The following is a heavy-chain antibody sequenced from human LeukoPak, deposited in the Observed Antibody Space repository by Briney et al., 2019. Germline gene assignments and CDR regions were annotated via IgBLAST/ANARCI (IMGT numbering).Heavy chain of an antibody. D-gene: IGHD6-19*01. CDR2: IKQDGSEK. V-gene: IGHV3-7*01. CDR3: ARESGYSSGWYSSDFYFDY. J-gene: IGHJ4*02. Sequence: GGSLRLSCAASGFTFSSYWMSWVRQAPGKGLEWVANIKQDGSEKYYVDSVKGRFTISRDNAKNSLYLQMNSLRAEDTAVYYCARESGYSSGWYSSDFYFDYWGQGTLVTVSS. CDR1: GFTFSSYW.